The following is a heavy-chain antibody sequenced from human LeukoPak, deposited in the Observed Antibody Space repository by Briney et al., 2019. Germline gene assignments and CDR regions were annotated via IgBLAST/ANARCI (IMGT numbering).Heavy chain of an antibody. V-gene: IGHV4-39*01. CDR3: ARPRNYDSSGYYSYYFDY. J-gene: IGHJ4*02. CDR1: GGSISSSSYY. CDR2: IYYSGST. Sequence: PSETLSLTCTVSGGSISSSSYYWGWIRQPPGKGLEWIGSIYYSGSTYYNPSLKSRVTISVDTSKNQFSLKLSSVTAADTAVYYCARPRNYDSSGYYSYYFDYWGQGTLVTVSS. D-gene: IGHD3-22*01.